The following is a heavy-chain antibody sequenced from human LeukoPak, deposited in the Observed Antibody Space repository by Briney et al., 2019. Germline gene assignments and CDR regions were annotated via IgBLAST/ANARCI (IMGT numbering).Heavy chain of an antibody. V-gene: IGHV3-30*04. J-gene: IGHJ4*02. CDR1: GFTFSSYA. Sequence: GGSLRLSCAASGFTFSSYAMHWVRQAPGRGLEWVALISYDGTDKYYVDSVKGRFTIFRDNSENTLYLNMNSLRNEDTAVYYCVARAGDFDYWGQGTLVTVSS. D-gene: IGHD7-27*01. CDR3: VARAGDFDY. CDR2: ISYDGTDK.